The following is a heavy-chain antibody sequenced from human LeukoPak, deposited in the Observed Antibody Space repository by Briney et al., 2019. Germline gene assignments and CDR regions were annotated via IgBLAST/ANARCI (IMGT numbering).Heavy chain of an antibody. J-gene: IGHJ6*04. V-gene: IGHV5-10-1*01. CDR1: GYSFTSYW. CDR3: ARQGIAVAKGYYYYGMGV. CDR2: IDPSDSYT. Sequence: GESLKISCKGPGYSFTSYWISWVRQMPGKGLEWMGRIDPSDSYTNYSPSFQGHVTISADKSISTAYLQWSSLKASDTAMYYCARQGIAVAKGYYYYGMGVWGKGTTVTVSS. D-gene: IGHD6-19*01.